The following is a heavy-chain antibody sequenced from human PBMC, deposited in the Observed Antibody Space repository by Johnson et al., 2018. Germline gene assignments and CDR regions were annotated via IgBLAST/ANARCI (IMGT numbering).Heavy chain of an antibody. CDR3: AGGSPRGYNPDY. CDR2: IGTAGDT. D-gene: IGHD3-22*01. Sequence: VQLVQSGGGLVQPGGSLRLSCAASGFTFSGYDMHWVRQATGKGLEWVSAIGTAGDTYYPGSVKGRFTISRENVKNSLYLQMNSLRAGDTAVYYCAGGSPRGYNPDYWGQGTLVTVSS. CDR1: GFTFSGYD. V-gene: IGHV3-13*01. J-gene: IGHJ4*02.